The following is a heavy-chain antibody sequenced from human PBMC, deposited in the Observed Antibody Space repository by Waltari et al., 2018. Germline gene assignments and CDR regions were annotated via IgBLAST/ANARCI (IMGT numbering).Heavy chain of an antibody. CDR1: GCTFSDYW. J-gene: IGHJ4*02. CDR3: ARHGDFCFDY. Sequence: EGQVVESGGDLVQPGGALRLSCVACGCTFSDYWMGWVRQAPGKGPEWVANIKKDASTRYYGDSVKGRFTISRDNAKNSLYLEMNSLTAEDTAVYYCARHGDFCFDYWGQGILVTVSS. D-gene: IGHD4-17*01. V-gene: IGHV3-7*01. CDR2: IKKDASTR.